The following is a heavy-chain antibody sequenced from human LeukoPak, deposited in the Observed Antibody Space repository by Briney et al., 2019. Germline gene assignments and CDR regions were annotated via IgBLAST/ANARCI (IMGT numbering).Heavy chain of an antibody. D-gene: IGHD5-12*01. Sequence: EPGGSLRLSCAASGFTFSRYWMSWARQAPGKGPEWVANIKQDGSEKYYVDSVKGRFTISKDNAKNSLYLQMNSLRAEDTAVYYCARDSPGYGGYDFWGQGTLVTVSS. CDR1: GFTFSRYW. CDR2: IKQDGSEK. J-gene: IGHJ4*02. V-gene: IGHV3-7*01. CDR3: ARDSPGYGGYDF.